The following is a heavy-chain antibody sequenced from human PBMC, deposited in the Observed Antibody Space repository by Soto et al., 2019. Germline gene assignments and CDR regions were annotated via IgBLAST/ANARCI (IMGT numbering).Heavy chain of an antibody. Sequence: QITSKESGPALVKLTQTLTLTCTFSGFSLSTSGVGVGWIRQPPGKALEWLALIYWDDDKRYSPSLKSRLTITKDTSKNQVVLTLTKLDTVDTATYYCARGGWTTYYSPFFDYWGQGTLVTVSS. CDR1: GFSLSTSGVG. CDR2: IYWDDDK. D-gene: IGHD3-10*01. V-gene: IGHV2-5*02. CDR3: ARGGWTTYYSPFFDY. J-gene: IGHJ4*02.